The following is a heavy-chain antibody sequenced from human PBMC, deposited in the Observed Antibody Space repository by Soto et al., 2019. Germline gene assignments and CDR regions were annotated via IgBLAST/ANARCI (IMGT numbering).Heavy chain of an antibody. CDR3: ARGRRTWPEKRCYTDIDF. CDR1: GYTFSDYG. D-gene: IGHD2-2*02. J-gene: IGHJ4*02. Sequence: QVHLVQSGAEVKTPGASVTISCKASGYTFSDYGIHWIRQAPGQRPAWLGWILCLNDRKEYSQKFQGRISLTRDTSARTAYMCLSALRSEDKAVYYCARGRRTWPEKRCYTDIDFWGQGSLVSVSS. CDR2: ILCLNDRK. V-gene: IGHV1-3*01.